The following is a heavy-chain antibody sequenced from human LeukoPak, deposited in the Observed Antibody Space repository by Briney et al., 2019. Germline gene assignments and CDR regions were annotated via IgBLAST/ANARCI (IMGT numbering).Heavy chain of an antibody. CDR1: GGSITSGXXY. J-gene: IGHJ4*02. CDR3: ARASIVAADY. Sequence: VSGGSITSGXXYWNWIRQPAGXGLEWIGRIYSSGSTNYNPSLKSRVTISADTSKNQFSLKLSSVTAADTAVYYCARASIVAADYWGQGTLVTVSS. V-gene: IGHV4-61*02. D-gene: IGHD5-12*01. CDR2: IYSSGST.